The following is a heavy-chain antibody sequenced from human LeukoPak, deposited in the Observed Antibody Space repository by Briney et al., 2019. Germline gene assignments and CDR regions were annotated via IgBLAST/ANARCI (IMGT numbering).Heavy chain of an antibody. CDR1: GGSFSGYY. J-gene: IGHJ4*02. CDR2: INHSGST. CDR3: ARHPTNYDFWSGPLNGYLDC. Sequence: SETLSLTCAVYGGSFSGYYWSWIRQPPGKGLEWIGEINHSGSTNYNPSLKSRVTISVDTSKNQFSLKLSSVTAADTAVYYCARHPTNYDFWSGPLNGYLDCWGQGTLVTVSS. V-gene: IGHV4-34*01. D-gene: IGHD3-3*01.